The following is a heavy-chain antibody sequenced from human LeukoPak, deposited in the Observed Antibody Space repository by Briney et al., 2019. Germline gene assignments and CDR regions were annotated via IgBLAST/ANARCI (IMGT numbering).Heavy chain of an antibody. CDR1: GFTFDTYG. V-gene: IGHV3-30*18. CDR2: IAYDGSNK. CDR3: AKEKAIGTINYGLDV. Sequence: PGRSLRLSCAASGFTFDTYGMLWVRQAPGKGLEWVAVIAYDGSNKYYADSVKGRFTISRDNSKNTLYLQMNSLRGEDTAVHYCAKEKAIGTINYGLDVWGQGTTVTVSS. D-gene: IGHD1-1*01. J-gene: IGHJ6*02.